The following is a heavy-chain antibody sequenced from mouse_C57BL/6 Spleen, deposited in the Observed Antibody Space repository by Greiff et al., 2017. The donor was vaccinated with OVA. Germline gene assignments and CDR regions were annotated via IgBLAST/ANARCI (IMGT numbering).Heavy chain of an antibody. CDR3: ARGAYDYDAWFAY. CDR1: GYAFTNYL. CDR2: IYPGDGDT. Sequence: VQLQQSGAELVRPGTSVKVSCKASGYAFTNYLIEWVKQRPGKGLEWIGRIYPGDGDTNYNGKFKGKATLTADKSSSTAYMQLSSLTSEDSAVYFCARGAYDYDAWFAYWGQGTLVTVSA. J-gene: IGHJ3*01. D-gene: IGHD2-4*01. V-gene: IGHV1-54*01.